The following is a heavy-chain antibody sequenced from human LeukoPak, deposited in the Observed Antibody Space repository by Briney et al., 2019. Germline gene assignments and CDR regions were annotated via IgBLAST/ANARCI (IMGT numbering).Heavy chain of an antibody. Sequence: PSETLSLTCTVSGGSISSYYGSWIRQPPGKGLEWIGEINHSGSTNYNPSLKSRVTISVDTSKNQFSLKLSSVTAADTAVYYCARAYSNLDYWGQGTLVTVSS. CDR3: ARAYSNLDY. V-gene: IGHV4-34*01. D-gene: IGHD4-4*01. CDR2: INHSGST. CDR1: GGSISSYY. J-gene: IGHJ4*02.